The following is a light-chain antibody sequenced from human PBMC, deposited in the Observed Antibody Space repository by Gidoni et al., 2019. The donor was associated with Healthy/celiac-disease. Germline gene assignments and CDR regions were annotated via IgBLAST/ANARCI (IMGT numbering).Light chain of an antibody. J-gene: IGKJ4*01. CDR3: QQYDNLPLT. V-gene: IGKV1-33*01. CDR1: QDISNY. Sequence: DIQMTQPPSSQSASVGDRVTITCQASQDISNYLNWYQQKPGKAPKLLIYDASNLETGVPSRFSGSGSGTDFTFTISSLQPEDIATYYCQQYDNLPLTFGEGTKVEIK. CDR2: DAS.